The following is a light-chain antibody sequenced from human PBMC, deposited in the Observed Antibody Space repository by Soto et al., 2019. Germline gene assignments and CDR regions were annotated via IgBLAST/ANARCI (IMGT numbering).Light chain of an antibody. CDR1: QSVLYSSNNKNY. V-gene: IGKV4-1*01. CDR2: WAS. Sequence: DIVMTQSPDSQAVSLGERATINCKSSQSVLYSSNNKNYLAWYQQKPGQPPKLLIYWASTRDSGVPDRFSGSGSGTDFTLTISSLQAEDVAVYYCQQYYSTPITFGQGTRLEIK. CDR3: QQYYSTPIT. J-gene: IGKJ5*01.